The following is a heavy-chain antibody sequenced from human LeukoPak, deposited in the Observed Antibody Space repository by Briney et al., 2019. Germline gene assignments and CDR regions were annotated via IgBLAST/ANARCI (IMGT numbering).Heavy chain of an antibody. CDR1: GFTFSSYW. V-gene: IGHV3-74*01. CDR2: INSDGSST. Sequence: GGSLRLSCAASGFTFSSYWMHWVRQAPGKGLVWVSRINSDGSSTSYADSVKGRFTISRDNAKNTLYLQMNSLRVDDTAVYYCAKCGSGSYLRSYMDVWGKGTTVTVSS. D-gene: IGHD3-10*01. J-gene: IGHJ6*03. CDR3: AKCGSGSYLRSYMDV.